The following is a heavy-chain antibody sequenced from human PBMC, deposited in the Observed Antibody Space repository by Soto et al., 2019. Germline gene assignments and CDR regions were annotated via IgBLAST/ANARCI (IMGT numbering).Heavy chain of an antibody. V-gene: IGHV1-18*04. D-gene: IGHD4-4*01. CDR3: ASFPDYRNSQGDWFDP. J-gene: IGHJ5*02. CDR1: GYTLTSYG. CDR2: ISAYNGNT. Sequence: ASVKVSCKASGYTLTSYGISWVRQAPGQGLEWMGWISAYNGNTNYAQKFLGRVTITADKYTRTVYLELSSLRSEDTAVYYCASFPDYRNSQGDWFDPWGQGSLVTVSS.